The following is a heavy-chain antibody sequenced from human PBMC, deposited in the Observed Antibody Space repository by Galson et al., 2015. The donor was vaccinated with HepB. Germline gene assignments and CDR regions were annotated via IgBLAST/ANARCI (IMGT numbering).Heavy chain of an antibody. CDR2: IYPGDSDT. CDR1: GYSFTSYW. Sequence: QSGAEVKKPGESLKISCKGSGYSFTSYWIAWVRQVPGKGLEWMGIIYPGDSDTRYSPSFQGQVTISADKSISTAYLQWSSLEASDTAMYYCARGFSRVVVAFDIWGQGTMVTVSS. D-gene: IGHD2-15*01. V-gene: IGHV5-51*01. CDR3: ARGFSRVVVAFDI. J-gene: IGHJ3*02.